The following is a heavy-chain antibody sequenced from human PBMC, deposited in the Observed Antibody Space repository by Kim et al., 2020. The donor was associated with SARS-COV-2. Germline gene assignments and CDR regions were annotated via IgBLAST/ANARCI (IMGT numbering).Heavy chain of an antibody. CDR3: VAGQYGSGSYFLEEGNWFDP. V-gene: IGHV1-58*01. CDR1: GFTFTSSA. J-gene: IGHJ5*02. CDR2: IVVGSGNT. Sequence: SVKVSCKASGFTFTSSAVQWVRQARGQRLEWIGWIVVGSGNTNYAQKFQERVTITRDMSTSTAYMELSSLRSEDTAVYYCVAGQYGSGSYFLEEGNWFDPWGQGTLVTVSS. D-gene: IGHD3-10*01.